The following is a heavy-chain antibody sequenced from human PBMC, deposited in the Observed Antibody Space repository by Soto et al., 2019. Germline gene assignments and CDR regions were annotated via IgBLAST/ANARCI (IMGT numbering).Heavy chain of an antibody. V-gene: IGHV4-38-2*02. D-gene: IGHD1-26*01. CDR3: VRDYSGSSFDY. CDR1: GYSISSGYY. Sequence: KPSETLSLTCAVSGYSISSGYYWGWIRQPPGKGLEWIGSMYHSGSTDYNPSLKSRVTISVDTSKNQFSLQLSSVTAADTAVYYCVRDYSGSSFDYWGQGTLVTVSS. CDR2: MYHSGST. J-gene: IGHJ4*02.